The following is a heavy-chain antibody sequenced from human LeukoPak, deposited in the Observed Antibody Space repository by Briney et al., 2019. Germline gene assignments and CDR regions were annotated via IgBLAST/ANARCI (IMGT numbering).Heavy chain of an antibody. D-gene: IGHD3-3*02. CDR1: GFTVRNNY. CDR3: ARAPSNAHFDY. V-gene: IGHV3-66*01. Sequence: GGSLRLSCAASGFTVRNNYMSWVRQAPGKGLEWVSLIYSGGSTYYADSVKGRFTISRDNSNNTVSLQMNSLRAEDTAVYYCARAPSNAHFDYWGQGTLVTVSS. J-gene: IGHJ4*02. CDR2: IYSGGST.